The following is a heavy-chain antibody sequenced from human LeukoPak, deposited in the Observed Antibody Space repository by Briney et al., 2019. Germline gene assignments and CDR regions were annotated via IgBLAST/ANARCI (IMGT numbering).Heavy chain of an antibody. CDR2: ISSSSSYI. CDR3: ARDAGEPLWFGELPSAFDI. D-gene: IGHD3-10*01. J-gene: IGHJ3*02. CDR1: GFTFSSYS. Sequence: GGSLRLSCAASGFTFSSYSMNWVRQAPGKGLEWVSSISSSSSYIYYADSVKGRFTISRDNSKNTLYLQMNSLRAEDTAVYYCARDAGEPLWFGELPSAFDIWGQGTMVTVSS. V-gene: IGHV3-21*01.